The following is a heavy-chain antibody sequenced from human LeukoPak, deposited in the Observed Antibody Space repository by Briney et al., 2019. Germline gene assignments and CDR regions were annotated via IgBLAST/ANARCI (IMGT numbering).Heavy chain of an antibody. CDR1: GYTFTSYA. V-gene: IGHV1-3*01. Sequence: GASVKVSCKASGYTFTSYAMHWVRQAPGQGLEWMGWINAGNGNTKYSQKFQGRVTITRDTSASTAYMELSSLRSEDTAVYYCATGYSYGSRGLDYWGQGTLVTVSS. J-gene: IGHJ4*02. CDR3: ATGYSYGSRGLDY. D-gene: IGHD5-18*01. CDR2: INAGNGNT.